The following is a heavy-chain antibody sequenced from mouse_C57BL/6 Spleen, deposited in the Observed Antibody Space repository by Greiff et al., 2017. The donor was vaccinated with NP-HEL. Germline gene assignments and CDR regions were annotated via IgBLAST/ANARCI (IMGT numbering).Heavy chain of an antibody. CDR1: GFTFSSYA. Sequence: EVKLVESGEGLVKPGGSLKLSCAASGFTFSSYAMSWVRQTPEKRLEWVAYISSGGDYIYYADTVKGRFTISRDNARNTLYLQMSSLKSEDTAMYYCKREGNYYGSSYYAMDYWGQGTSVTVSS. CDR2: ISSGGDYI. V-gene: IGHV5-9-1*02. J-gene: IGHJ4*01. D-gene: IGHD1-1*01. CDR3: KREGNYYGSSYYAMDY.